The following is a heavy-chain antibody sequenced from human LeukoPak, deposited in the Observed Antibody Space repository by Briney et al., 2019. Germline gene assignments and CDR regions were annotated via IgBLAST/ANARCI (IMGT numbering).Heavy chain of an antibody. CDR1: GGSIDSYY. Sequence: SETLSLTCTVSGGSIDSYYWSWIRQPPGRGLEWIGYIYYTGSTEYHPSLKSRVTISLDASKNQFSLKLTSVTAADTAVYYCARVYQSAEYYFDYWGQGNLVSVSS. CDR2: IYYTGST. CDR3: ARVYQSAEYYFDY. V-gene: IGHV4-59*01. D-gene: IGHD2-2*01. J-gene: IGHJ4*02.